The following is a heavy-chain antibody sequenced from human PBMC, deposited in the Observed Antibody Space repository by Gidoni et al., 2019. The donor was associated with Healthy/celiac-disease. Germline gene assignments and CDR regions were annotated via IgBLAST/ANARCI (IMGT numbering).Heavy chain of an antibody. CDR1: GYTFTGYY. J-gene: IGHJ6*02. CDR2: INPNSGGT. D-gene: IGHD6-13*01. V-gene: IGHV1-2*02. Sequence: QVQLVQSGAEVKKPGASVTVSCKASGYTFTGYYMHWVRQAPGQGLEWMGWINPNSGGTNYAQKFQGRVTMTRDTSISTAYMELSRLRSDDTAVYYCARGGSAAAGYYYYGMDVWGQGTTVTVSS. CDR3: ARGGSAAAGYYYYGMDV.